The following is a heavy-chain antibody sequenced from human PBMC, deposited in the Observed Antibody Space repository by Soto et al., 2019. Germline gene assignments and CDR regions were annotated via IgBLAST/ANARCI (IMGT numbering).Heavy chain of an antibody. J-gene: IGHJ4*02. V-gene: IGHV4-4*02. CDR1: GGSISSSNW. CDR2: IYHSGST. Sequence: QVQLQESGPGLVKPSGTLSLTCAVSGGSISSSNWWSWVRQPPGKGLEGIGEIYHSGSTNYNPSLKSRVALSVDKTRNQFPLKLSSVTAADTAVYYGASRWGEGRVAYWGQGTLVTVSS. D-gene: IGHD3-10*01. CDR3: ASRWGEGRVAY.